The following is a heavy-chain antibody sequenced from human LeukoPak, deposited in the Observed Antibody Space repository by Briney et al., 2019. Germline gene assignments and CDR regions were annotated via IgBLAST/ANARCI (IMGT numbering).Heavy chain of an antibody. D-gene: IGHD4-17*01. CDR1: GDFIYNNYYY. J-gene: IGHJ4*02. Sequence: PSGTLSLTCTVSGDFIYNNYYYWGWIRQTPGKGLEWIASIHYSGTTHYTPSLKSRLTMSVDTAKNQFSLQLSSVTAADTAVYYCARHGGDYGNTSAAFAFWGQGALVTVSS. CDR3: ARHGGDYGNTSAAFAF. CDR2: IHYSGTT. V-gene: IGHV4-39*01.